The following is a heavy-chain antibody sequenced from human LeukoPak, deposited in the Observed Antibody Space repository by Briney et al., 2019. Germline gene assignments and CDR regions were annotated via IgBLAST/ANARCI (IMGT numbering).Heavy chain of an antibody. CDR2: IYHSGST. CDR1: GGSISSSNW. D-gene: IGHD3-10*01. CDR3: ARDDWGSGSYDNYYGMDV. V-gene: IGHV4-4*02. J-gene: IGHJ6*02. Sequence: SETLSLTCAVSGGSISSSNWWSWVRQPPGKGLEWIGEIYHSGSTNYNPSLKSRVTISVDTSKNQFSLKLSSVTAADTAVYYCARDDWGSGSYDNYYGMDVWGQGTTVTVSS.